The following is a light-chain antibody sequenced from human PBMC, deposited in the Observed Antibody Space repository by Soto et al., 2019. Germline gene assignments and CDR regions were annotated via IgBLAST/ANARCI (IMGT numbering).Light chain of an antibody. CDR1: QTISTSY. Sequence: EIVLTQSPGTLSLSPGERATLSCRASQTISTSYLAWYQQRPGQAPRLLIYGASTRATGIPARFSGGGSGTEFTLTISSLQSEDFGIYYCQQYNNWPLITFGQGTRLENK. J-gene: IGKJ5*01. CDR2: GAS. V-gene: IGKV3-15*01. CDR3: QQYNNWPLIT.